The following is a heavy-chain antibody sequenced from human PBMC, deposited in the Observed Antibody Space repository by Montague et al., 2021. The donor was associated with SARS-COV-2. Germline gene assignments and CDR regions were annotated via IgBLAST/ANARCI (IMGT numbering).Heavy chain of an antibody. J-gene: IGHJ6*03. Sequence: SETLSLTCAVYGGSFSGNYWNWIRQPPGKGLEWIGEINHGGSTNYNRSLKSRLTISADTSKNQFSLKLTSVAAADTAVYYCARLRDGVVPSPILGVGPYYSYYYMDVWGKGTTVTVSS. CDR1: GGSFSGNY. CDR2: INHGGST. CDR3: ARLRDGVVPSPILGVGPYYSYYYMDV. D-gene: IGHD3-10*01. V-gene: IGHV4-34*01.